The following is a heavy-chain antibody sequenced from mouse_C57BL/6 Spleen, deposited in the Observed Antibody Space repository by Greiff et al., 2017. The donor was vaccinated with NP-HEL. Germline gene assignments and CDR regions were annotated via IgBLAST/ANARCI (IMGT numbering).Heavy chain of an antibody. V-gene: IGHV5-6*01. J-gene: IGHJ4*01. D-gene: IGHD2-3*01. Sequence: EVKLMESGGDLVKPGGSLKLSCAASGFTFSSYGMSWVRQTPDTRLEWVATISSGGSYTYYPDSVKGRFTISRDNAKNTLYLQMSSLKAEDTAMYYGARHDGYYEDAMDYWGQGTSVTVSS. CDR1: GFTFSSYG. CDR2: ISSGGSYT. CDR3: ARHDGYYEDAMDY.